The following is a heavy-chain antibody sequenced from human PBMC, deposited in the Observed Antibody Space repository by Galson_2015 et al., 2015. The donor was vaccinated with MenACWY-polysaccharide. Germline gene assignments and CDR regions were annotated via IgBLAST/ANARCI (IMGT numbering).Heavy chain of an antibody. V-gene: IGHV1-3*01. CDR3: ARGIWSSGSGTNIPYYLDS. J-gene: IGHJ4*02. D-gene: IGHD3-10*01. CDR2: INAGNGQT. Sequence: SVKVSCKASGYTFTNYAMQWVRQAPGQGLEWMAWINAGNGQTKYSQKFQGRVTITRDTSANTAFMELSSLRSEDTAVYYCARGIWSSGSGTNIPYYLDSSGQGSLVTVSS. CDR1: GYTFTNYA.